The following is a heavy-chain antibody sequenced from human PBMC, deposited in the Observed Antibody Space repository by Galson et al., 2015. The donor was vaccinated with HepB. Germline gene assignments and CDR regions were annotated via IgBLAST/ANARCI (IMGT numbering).Heavy chain of an antibody. CDR3: ARGLETSGSYFLHLWRHYFDF. D-gene: IGHD1-26*01. V-gene: IGHV3-30*09. Sequence: SLRLSCAASGFAFRNYAIHWVRQAPGKGLEWVPVMSYDGSNQYYADSVKGRFAISRDNSKSTLYLQMNSLRTEDTAVYYCARGLETSGSYFLHLWRHYFDFWGQGTLVAVSS. CDR2: MSYDGSNQ. J-gene: IGHJ4*02. CDR1: GFAFRNYA.